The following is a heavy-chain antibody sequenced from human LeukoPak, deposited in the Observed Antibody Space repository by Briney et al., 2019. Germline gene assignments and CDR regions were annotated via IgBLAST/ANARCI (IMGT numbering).Heavy chain of an antibody. V-gene: IGHV1-2*02. D-gene: IGHD2-21*02. CDR1: GYTFTGYY. J-gene: IGHJ4*02. CDR2: INPNSGGT. CDR3: AGDLAYCGGDCPD. Sequence: GASVKVSCKASGYTFTGYYMHWVRQAPGQGLEWMGWINPNSGGTNYAQKFQGRVTMTRDTSISTAYMELSRLRSDDTAVYYCAGDLAYCGGDCPDWGQGTLVTVSS.